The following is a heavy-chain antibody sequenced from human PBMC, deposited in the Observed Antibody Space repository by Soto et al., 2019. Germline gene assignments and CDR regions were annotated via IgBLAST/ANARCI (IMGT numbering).Heavy chain of an antibody. CDR2: IHTGGETT. V-gene: IGHV3-64D*06. D-gene: IGHD6-19*01. CDR3: VKGRAKHCSGRTCGLWMDL. Sequence: GGSLRLSCSASGFTFKSHAMHWVRQAPGKGLEYVSSIHTGGETTFYADAVKGRFIVSRDDSNNTLDLQMTSLKYEDSGVYYCVKGRAKHCSGRTCGLWMDLWGQGTTVTVSS. J-gene: IGHJ6*02. CDR1: GFTFKSHA.